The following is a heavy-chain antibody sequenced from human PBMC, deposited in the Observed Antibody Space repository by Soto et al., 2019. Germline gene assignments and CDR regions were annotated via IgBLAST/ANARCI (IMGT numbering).Heavy chain of an antibody. J-gene: IGHJ4*02. CDR1: GYTFTGYY. CDR2: INLNSGGT. V-gene: IGHV1-2*04. D-gene: IGHD2-2*02. Sequence: QVQLVQSGAEVKKPGASVKVSCKASGYTFTGYYMHWVRQAPGQGLEWMGWINLNSGGTNYAQKFQGWVTMTRDTSISTASMELSRLRSDDTAVYYCARQLSPYTDFDYWGQGTLVTVSS. CDR3: ARQLSPYTDFDY.